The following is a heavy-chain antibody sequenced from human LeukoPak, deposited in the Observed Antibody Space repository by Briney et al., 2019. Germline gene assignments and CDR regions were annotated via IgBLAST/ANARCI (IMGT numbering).Heavy chain of an antibody. J-gene: IGHJ4*02. Sequence: GGSLRLSCVASGITVSSSYMSWVRQAPGKGLEWVSHIQGGGSTYHADSVKGRFIISRDSSKNTLYLQMSSLRAEDTAVYYCAKDLSLVGARGCYFDYWGQGTLVTVSS. V-gene: IGHV3-66*01. CDR3: AKDLSLVGARGCYFDY. CDR2: IQGGGST. CDR1: GITVSSSY. D-gene: IGHD1-26*01.